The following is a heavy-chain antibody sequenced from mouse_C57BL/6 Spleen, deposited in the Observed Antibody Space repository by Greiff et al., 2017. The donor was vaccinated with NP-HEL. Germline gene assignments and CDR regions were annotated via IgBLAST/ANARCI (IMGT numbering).Heavy chain of an antibody. CDR2: ISSKSSNYAT. Sequence: DVKLVESGGGLVQPKGSLKLSCAASGFTFNTYAMHWVRQAPGKGLEWVARISSKSSNYATYYADSVKDRFTISRDDSQSMLYLQMNNLKTEDTAMYYCVRAVSPCYFDYWGQGTTLTVSS. CDR3: VRAVSPCYFDY. J-gene: IGHJ2*01. V-gene: IGHV10-3*01. CDR1: GFTFNTYA.